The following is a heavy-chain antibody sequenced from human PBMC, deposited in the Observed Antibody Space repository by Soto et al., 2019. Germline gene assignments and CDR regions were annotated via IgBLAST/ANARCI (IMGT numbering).Heavy chain of an antibody. CDR2: IYYSGST. CDR1: GGSISSSSYY. Sequence: PSETLSLTCTVSGGSISSSSYYWGWIRQPPGKGLEWIGSIYYSGSTYYNPSLKSRVTISVDTSKNHFSLKLSSVTAADTAVYYCATTGPGGLAGDYYGMDVWGQGTTVTVS. CDR3: ATTGPGGLAGDYYGMDV. D-gene: IGHD6-13*01. J-gene: IGHJ6*02. V-gene: IGHV4-39*01.